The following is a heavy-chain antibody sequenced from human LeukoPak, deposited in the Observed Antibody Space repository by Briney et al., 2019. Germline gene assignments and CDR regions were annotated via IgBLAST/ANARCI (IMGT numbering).Heavy chain of an antibody. CDR2: IYYSGST. J-gene: IGHJ4*02. CDR3: AREVRGNFDY. D-gene: IGHD3-10*01. Sequence: PSETLSLTCTVSGGSISSSSYYWGWIRQPPGKGLEWIGSIYYSGSTYYNPSLKSRVTISVDTSKNQFSLKLSSVTAADTAVYYCAREVRGNFDYWGQGTLVTVSS. V-gene: IGHV4-39*02. CDR1: GGSISSSSYY.